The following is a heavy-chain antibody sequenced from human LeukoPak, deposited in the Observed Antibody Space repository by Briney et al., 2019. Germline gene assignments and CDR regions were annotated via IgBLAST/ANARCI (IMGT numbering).Heavy chain of an antibody. Sequence: GGSLRLSCAASGFTFSSYWMHWVRQAPGKGLEWVSYISSSSSARYYADSVKGRFTISRDDARNSLYLQMNSLRAEDTAVYYCARMSGSRLPGYWGQGALVTVSS. V-gene: IGHV3-48*01. CDR3: ARMSGSRLPGY. CDR1: GFTFSSYW. D-gene: IGHD3-3*01. J-gene: IGHJ4*02. CDR2: ISSSSSAR.